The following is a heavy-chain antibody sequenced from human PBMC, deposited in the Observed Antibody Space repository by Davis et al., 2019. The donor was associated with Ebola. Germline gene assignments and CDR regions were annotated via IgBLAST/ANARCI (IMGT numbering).Heavy chain of an antibody. CDR2: INPNSGGT. J-gene: IGHJ4*02. CDR1: GYTFTSYY. V-gene: IGHV1-2*04. D-gene: IGHD1-26*01. CDR3: ARGGGSSKRTMGH. Sequence: ASVKVSCKASGYTFTSYYMHWVRQAPGQGLEWMGWINPNSGGTNYAQKFQGWVTMTRDTSISTAYMELSRLRSDDTAVYYCARGGGSSKRTMGHWGQGTLVTVSS.